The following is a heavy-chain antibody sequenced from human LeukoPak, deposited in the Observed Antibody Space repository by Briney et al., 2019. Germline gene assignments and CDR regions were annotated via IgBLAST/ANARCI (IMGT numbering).Heavy chain of an antibody. Sequence: GGSLRLSCAASGFTVSSNYMSWVRQAPGKGLEWFSAISGSGDSTYYGDSVKGRFTISRDNSKNTLYLQMNSLRAEDTAVYYCAKTRPLDSSSWSHGDYWGQGTLVTVSS. CDR1: GFTVSSNY. V-gene: IGHV3-23*01. CDR3: AKTRPLDSSSWSHGDY. CDR2: ISGSGDST. J-gene: IGHJ4*02. D-gene: IGHD6-13*01.